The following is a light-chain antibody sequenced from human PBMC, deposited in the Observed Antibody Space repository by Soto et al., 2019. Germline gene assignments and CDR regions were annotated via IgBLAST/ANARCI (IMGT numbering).Light chain of an antibody. CDR1: QSVSSN. CDR2: GAS. J-gene: IGKJ1*01. Sequence: EIVMTQSPATLSVSPGERATLSCRASQSVSSNLAWYQQKPGQAPRLLIYGASTRATGIPARFSGSGSGTEFTLTISSLQSEDFATYYCQQYNHYQWTFGQGTKVEV. CDR3: QQYNHYQWT. V-gene: IGKV3-15*01.